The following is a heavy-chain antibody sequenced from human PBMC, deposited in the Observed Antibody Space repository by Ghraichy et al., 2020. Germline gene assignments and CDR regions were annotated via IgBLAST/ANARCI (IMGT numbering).Heavy chain of an antibody. CDR3: ARTPHARDYYDTSGYTDY. D-gene: IGHD3-22*01. Sequence: ASVKVSCKASGYTFTSYGISWVRQAPGQGLEWMGWINTNYGNTNYAQNFQDRVTMTTDTSTSTAYMELRSLRSDDTAVYYCARTPHARDYYDTSGYTDYWAQGTQVTVSS. V-gene: IGHV1-18*04. CDR1: GYTFTSYG. CDR2: INTNYGNT. J-gene: IGHJ4*02.